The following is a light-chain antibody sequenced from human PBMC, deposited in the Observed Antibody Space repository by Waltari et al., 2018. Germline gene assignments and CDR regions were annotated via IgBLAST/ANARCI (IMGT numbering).Light chain of an antibody. J-gene: IGKJ3*01. CDR3: QQYGGSPLFT. CDR1: QSVSSN. V-gene: IGKV3-15*01. CDR2: GAS. Sequence: IVMTQSPATLSVSPGERATLSCRASQSVSSNLAWYQQKPGQAPRLLIYGASTRATGIPARFSGSGSGTEFTLTISSLQSEDLALYYCQQYGGSPLFTFGPGTRVDIK.